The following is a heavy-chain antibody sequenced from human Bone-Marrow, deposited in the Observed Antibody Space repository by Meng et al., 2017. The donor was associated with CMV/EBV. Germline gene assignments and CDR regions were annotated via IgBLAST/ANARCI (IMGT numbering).Heavy chain of an antibody. CDR1: GFTFSSYW. CDR3: ATRSASDY. CDR2: IKQDGSEK. J-gene: IGHJ4*02. D-gene: IGHD2-2*01. Sequence: GESLKISCAASGFTFSSYWMSWVRQAPGKGLEWVANIKQDGSEKYYVDSVKGRFTISRDNAKNSLYLQMNSLRADDTAVYHCATRSASDYWGQGMLVTVSS. V-gene: IGHV3-7*01.